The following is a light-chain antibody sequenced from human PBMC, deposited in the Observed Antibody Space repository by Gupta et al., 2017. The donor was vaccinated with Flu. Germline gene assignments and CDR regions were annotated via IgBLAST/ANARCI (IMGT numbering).Light chain of an antibody. V-gene: IGKV4-1*01. J-gene: IGKJ1*01. CDR1: QSVLHSSNDKNY. CDR2: WAS. CDR3: QQYYSTPWT. Sequence: DLGMTQSPASQPWSLGGQPANNCKSSQSVLHSSNDKNYLAWYQQKPGQPPKLLIYWASTRESGVPDRFSGSGSGTDFTLTISSLQAEDVAVYYCQQYYSTPWTFGQGTKVEIK.